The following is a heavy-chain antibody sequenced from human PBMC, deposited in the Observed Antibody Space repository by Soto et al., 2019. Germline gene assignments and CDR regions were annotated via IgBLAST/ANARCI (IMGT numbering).Heavy chain of an antibody. D-gene: IGHD2-2*01. J-gene: IGHJ4*02. V-gene: IGHV1-18*01. CDR2: INTYNGTT. Sequence: QVHLVQSEGEVKKPGASVRVSCKTSGYTFSDYGVSWVRRAPRQGLEWMGWINTYNGTTTYEQNFQGRVTMSMDTSTRTVCLKLTSLTFADAAVYYCARGFMPENYWGQGTRVTVSS. CDR3: ARGFMPENY. CDR1: GYTFSDYG.